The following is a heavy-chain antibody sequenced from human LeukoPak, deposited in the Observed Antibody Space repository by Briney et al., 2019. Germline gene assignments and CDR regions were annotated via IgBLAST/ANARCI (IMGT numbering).Heavy chain of an antibody. CDR2: INPDSGGT. Sequence: APVKASCKASGYTFTGYYMHWVRQAPGQGLEWMGWINPDSGGTNYAQWFQGRVTMTWDTSISTAYMELSRLRSDDTAVYYCARDTSITGTWDYWGQGTLVTVSS. V-gene: IGHV1-2*02. J-gene: IGHJ4*02. CDR3: ARDTSITGTWDY. CDR1: GYTFTGYY. D-gene: IGHD1-7*01.